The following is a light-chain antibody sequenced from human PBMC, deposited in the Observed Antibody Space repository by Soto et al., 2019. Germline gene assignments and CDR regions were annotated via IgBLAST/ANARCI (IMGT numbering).Light chain of an antibody. CDR1: QGIRDD. V-gene: IGKV1-6*01. CDR2: TAS. CDR3: LQDYSYPRT. Sequence: AIQMTQSPFSLSASVGDRVTITCRASQGIRDDLSWYQQKAGKAPKLLIFTASKLNSGVPSRFSGSFSGTNFNLTISDLQPEDCATYYCLQDYSYPRTFGQGTKVEI. J-gene: IGKJ1*01.